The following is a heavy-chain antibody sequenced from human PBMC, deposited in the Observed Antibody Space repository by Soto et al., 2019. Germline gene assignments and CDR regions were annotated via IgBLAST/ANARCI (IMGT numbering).Heavy chain of an antibody. D-gene: IGHD6-19*01. CDR1: GFSFSDHY. J-gene: IGHJ4*02. CDR3: ARERAVPGTDFEY. Sequence: EVQLVESGGGLVQPGGSLRLSCVVSGFSFSDHYMNWVRQAPGKGLEWVGRTRNKGNSYTTEYAASVKDRFTISRDDSMNSLYLQMNSLKTQDTAVYYCARERAVPGTDFEYWGQGTLVTVSS. V-gene: IGHV3-72*01. CDR2: TRNKGNSYTT.